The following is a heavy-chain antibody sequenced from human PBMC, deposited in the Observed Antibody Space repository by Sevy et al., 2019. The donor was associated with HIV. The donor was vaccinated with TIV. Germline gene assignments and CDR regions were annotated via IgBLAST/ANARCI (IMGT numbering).Heavy chain of an antibody. J-gene: IGHJ4*02. CDR1: GGTFSSYA. CDR2: IIPIFGTA. Sequence: ASVKVSCKASGGTFSSYAISWVRQAPGQGLEWMGGIIPIFGTANYAQKFQGRVTITADESTSTAYMELSSLRSEDTAVYYCAGLSGRGSGTKRTYFDYWGQGTLVTVSS. CDR3: AGLSGRGSGTKRTYFDY. D-gene: IGHD3-10*01. V-gene: IGHV1-69*13.